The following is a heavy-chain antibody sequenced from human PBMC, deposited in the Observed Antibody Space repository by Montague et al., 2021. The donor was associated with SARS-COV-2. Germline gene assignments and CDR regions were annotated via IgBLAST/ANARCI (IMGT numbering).Heavy chain of an antibody. CDR3: ARHDDILTTYYYYYGMDA. Sequence: SETLSLTCTVSGGSISSSTYYWCWIRQPPGKRLEWIGGYHNSGSTYYNPSLKSRVTTSVDTSKNQFSLLLSSVTAADTAVYYCARHDDILTTYYYYYGMDAWGQGTTVTVSS. CDR1: GGSISSSTYY. J-gene: IGHJ6*02. V-gene: IGHV4-39*01. CDR2: YHNSGST. D-gene: IGHD3-9*01.